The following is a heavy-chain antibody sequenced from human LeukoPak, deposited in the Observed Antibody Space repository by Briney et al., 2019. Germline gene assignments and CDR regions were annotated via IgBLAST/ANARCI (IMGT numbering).Heavy chain of an antibody. CDR2: ISYDGSNK. D-gene: IGHD2-2*01. J-gene: IGHJ4*02. Sequence: GGPLRLSCAASGFTFSSYAMHWVRQAPGKGLEWVAVISYDGSNKYYADSVKGRFTISRDNSKNTLYLQMNSLRAEDTAVYYCARDQIHSSTSCLDYWGQGTLVTVSS. CDR1: GFTFSSYA. V-gene: IGHV3-30*04. CDR3: ARDQIHSSTSCLDY.